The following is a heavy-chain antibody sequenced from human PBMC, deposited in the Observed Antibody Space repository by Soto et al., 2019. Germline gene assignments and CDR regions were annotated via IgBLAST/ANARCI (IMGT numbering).Heavy chain of an antibody. CDR3: AKEVVPAASGDYYYGMDV. J-gene: IGHJ6*02. CDR2: ISGSGGST. CDR1: GFTFSSYA. D-gene: IGHD2-2*01. V-gene: IGHV3-23*01. Sequence: GSLRLSCAASGFTFSSYAMSWVRQAPGKGLEWVSAISGSGGSTYYADSVKGRFTISRDNSKNTLYLQMNSLRAEDTAVYYCAKEVVPAASGDYYYGMDVWGQGTTVTVSS.